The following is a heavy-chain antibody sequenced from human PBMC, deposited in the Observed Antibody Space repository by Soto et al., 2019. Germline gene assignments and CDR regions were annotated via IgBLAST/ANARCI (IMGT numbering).Heavy chain of an antibody. V-gene: IGHV4-34*01. CDR3: ARTLHGDFDAFDI. J-gene: IGHJ3*02. CDR1: GGSFSGYY. Sequence: QVQLQQWGAGLLKPSETLSLTCAVYGGSFSGYYWSWIRQPPGKGLEWIGEINHSGSTHYNPSLKSRVTISVDTSKNQFSLTWSSVTAADTAVYYCARTLHGDFDAFDIWGQGTMVTVSS. D-gene: IGHD4-17*01. CDR2: INHSGST.